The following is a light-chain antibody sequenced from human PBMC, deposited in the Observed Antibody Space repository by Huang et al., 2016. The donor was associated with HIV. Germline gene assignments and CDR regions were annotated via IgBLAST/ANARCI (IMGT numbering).Light chain of an antibody. V-gene: IGKV1-27*01. CDR3: QRYDTAPRA. CDR1: QYIGNF. CDR2: SAS. Sequence: DIQMTQSPPSLSASPGVRVTLTSRASQYIGNFLAWFQQKPGGAPILLIFSASTLHLGVPSRFTGRGSGTEFTLTITNLQPEDVATYYCQRYDTAPRAFGPGTKVDI. J-gene: IGKJ1*01.